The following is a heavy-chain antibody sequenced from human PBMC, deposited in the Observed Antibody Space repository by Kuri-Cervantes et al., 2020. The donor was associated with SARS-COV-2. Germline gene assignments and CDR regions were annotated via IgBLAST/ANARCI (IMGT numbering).Heavy chain of an antibody. D-gene: IGHD1-1*01. CDR2: INPDGSYT. CDR1: GFTFDDYA. CDR3: VRDGDHWNFDY. Sequence: GGSLRLSCAASGFTFDDYAMHWVRQAPGKGLVWVSRINPDGSYTNNADSVKGRFTLSRDNAKNVLFLQMNSLRAEDTAVYYCVRDGDHWNFDYWGQGTLVTVSS. J-gene: IGHJ4*02. V-gene: IGHV3-74*01.